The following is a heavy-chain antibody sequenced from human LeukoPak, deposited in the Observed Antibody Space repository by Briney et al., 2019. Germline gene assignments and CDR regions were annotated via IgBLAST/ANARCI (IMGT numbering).Heavy chain of an antibody. CDR2: ISSSGSTI. CDR1: GFTFSDYY. CDR3: AREYCSSTSCFLYYFDY. J-gene: IGHJ4*02. Sequence: GGSLRLSCAASGFTFSDYYMSWIRQAPGKGLEWVSYISSSGSTIYYADSVKGRFTISRDNAKNSLYLQMNSLRAEDTAAYYCAREYCSSTSCFLYYFDYWGQGTLVTVSS. D-gene: IGHD2-2*01. V-gene: IGHV3-11*01.